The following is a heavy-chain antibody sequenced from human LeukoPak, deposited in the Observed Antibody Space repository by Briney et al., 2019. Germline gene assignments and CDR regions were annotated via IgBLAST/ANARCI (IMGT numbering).Heavy chain of an antibody. CDR1: GYTFISYY. CDR3: ARDFIVGATCFDY. J-gene: IGHJ4*02. D-gene: IGHD1-26*01. CDR2: INPNSGGT. Sequence: ASVKVSCKASGYTFISYYVHWVRQAPGQGLEWMGWINPNSGGTNYAQKFLGRVTMTRDTSISTAYMELSRLRSDDTAVYYCARDFIVGATCFDYWGQGTLVTVSS. V-gene: IGHV1-2*02.